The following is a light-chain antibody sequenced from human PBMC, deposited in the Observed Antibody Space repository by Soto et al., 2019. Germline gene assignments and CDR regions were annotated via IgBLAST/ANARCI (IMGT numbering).Light chain of an antibody. CDR2: EVS. V-gene: IGLV2-8*01. CDR1: SSDIGAYKL. J-gene: IGLJ2*01. Sequence: QSVLTQPPSASGSPGQSVAISCTGTSSDIGAYKLVSWYQQHPGKAPKLIIYEVSIRPSGVPDRFSGSKSGNTASLTVSGLLAEDEADYYCSLYAGTNSVVFGGGTKLTVL. CDR3: SLYAGTNSVV.